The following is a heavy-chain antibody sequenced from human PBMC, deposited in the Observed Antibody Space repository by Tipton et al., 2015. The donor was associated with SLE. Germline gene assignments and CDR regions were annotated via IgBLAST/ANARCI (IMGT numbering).Heavy chain of an antibody. J-gene: IGHJ4*02. CDR3: AKSLGVWSGYYGGDYFDY. CDR1: GFTFDDYA. CDR2: INWNSGSI. Sequence: SLRLSCAASGFTFDDYAMHWVRQAPGKGLEWVSGINWNSGSIGYADSVKGRFTISRDNAKNSLYLQVNSLRAEDTALYYCAKSLGVWSGYYGGDYFDYWGQGTLVTVPS. D-gene: IGHD3-3*01. V-gene: IGHV3-9*01.